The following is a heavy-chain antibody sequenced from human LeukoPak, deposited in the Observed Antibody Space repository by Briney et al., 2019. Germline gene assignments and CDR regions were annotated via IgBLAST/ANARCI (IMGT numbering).Heavy chain of an antibody. Sequence: SETLSLTCTVSGGSISSYYWSWIRQPPGKGLEWIGYIYYSGSTYYNPSLKSRVTISVDTSKNQFSLKLSSVTAADTAVYYCARGTGPDYWGQRTLVTVSS. J-gene: IGHJ4*02. CDR3: ARGTGPDY. D-gene: IGHD1-1*01. CDR1: GGSISSYY. V-gene: IGHV4-59*08. CDR2: IYYSGST.